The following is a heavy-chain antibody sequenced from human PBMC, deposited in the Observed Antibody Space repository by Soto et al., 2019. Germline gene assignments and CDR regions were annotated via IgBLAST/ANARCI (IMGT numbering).Heavy chain of an antibody. J-gene: IGHJ4*01. CDR1: GASTVSHYH. CDR3: VLSLGPTTRLEY. Sequence: PSETLSLTCSVSGASTVSHYHWTWIRQPPGKGLEWMGYIFNSGTTFYNPSLTSRLSISMDTSGNHFSLELRSVTAADTAVYYCVLSLGPTTRLEYCGPGTLATVLS. V-gene: IGHV4-31*02. CDR2: IFNSGTT. D-gene: IGHD1-26*01.